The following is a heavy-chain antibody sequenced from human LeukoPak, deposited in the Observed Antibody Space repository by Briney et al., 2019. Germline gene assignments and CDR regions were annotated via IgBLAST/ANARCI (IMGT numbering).Heavy chain of an antibody. D-gene: IGHD2-15*01. V-gene: IGHV3-23*01. Sequence: GGSLRLSCAASGFSFSSYAMSWVRQAPGKGLEGVAVISGSLTNTYYADSVRGWFTISRDNSKNSLYLQMSSLRADDTAVYYCATPRGIVVVVAAPSFDFWGQGTLVTVSS. CDR2: ISGSLTNT. CDR1: GFSFSSYA. J-gene: IGHJ4*02. CDR3: ATPRGIVVVVAAPSFDF.